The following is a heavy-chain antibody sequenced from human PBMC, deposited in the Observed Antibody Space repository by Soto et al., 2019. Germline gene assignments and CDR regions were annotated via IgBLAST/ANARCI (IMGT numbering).Heavy chain of an antibody. CDR1: G. V-gene: IGHV3-23*01. D-gene: IGHD6-13*01. J-gene: IGHJ4*01. CDR3: AAAFLAAEIDF. Sequence: GSSWIRQAPGKGLEWVATINLSGHRTHYADSLKGRLTISRDNSKSILYLQMNSLRAEDTAPYYCAAAFLAAEIDFWGHPPLVTVSS. CDR2: INLSGHRT.